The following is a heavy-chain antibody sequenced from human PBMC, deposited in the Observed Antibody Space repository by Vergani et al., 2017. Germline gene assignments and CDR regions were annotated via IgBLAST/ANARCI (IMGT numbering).Heavy chain of an antibody. CDR1: GVTFSSHA. Sequence: QVQLVQSGAEVKKPGSSVKVSCKASGVTFSSHAISWVRQAPGPGLEWMGRIIPIFGTANYAQKFQGRVTITADESTGTAYMELSSLRSEDTAVYYCARPRFTAYCSGGSCHAEYFQHWGQGTLVTVSS. D-gene: IGHD2-15*01. CDR2: IIPIFGTA. CDR3: ARPRFTAYCSGGSCHAEYFQH. J-gene: IGHJ1*01. V-gene: IGHV1-69*13.